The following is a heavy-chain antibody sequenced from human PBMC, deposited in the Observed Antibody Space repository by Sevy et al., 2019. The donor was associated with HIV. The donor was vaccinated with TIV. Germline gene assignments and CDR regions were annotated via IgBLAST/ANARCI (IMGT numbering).Heavy chain of an antibody. CDR3: ARKYDSSGYFDY. CDR1: GFTFTIYA. CDR2: ISGSGAST. J-gene: IGHJ4*02. V-gene: IGHV3-23*01. D-gene: IGHD3-22*01. Sequence: GGSLRLSCAASGFTFTIYAMTWVRQAPGRGLEWVSVISGSGASTYYTDSVKGRFTISRDNSKNTLYLQMNSLRAEDTAIYYCARKYDSSGYFDYWGQGTLVTVSS.